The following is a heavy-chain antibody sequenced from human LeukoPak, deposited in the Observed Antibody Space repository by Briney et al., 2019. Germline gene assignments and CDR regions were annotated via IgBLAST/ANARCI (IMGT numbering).Heavy chain of an antibody. CDR2: IYYSGST. J-gene: IGHJ4*02. CDR1: GGSISSSSYY. CDR3: ARGSERGYSSGGFDY. D-gene: IGHD6-19*01. V-gene: IGHV4-39*07. Sequence: KPSETLSLTCTVSGGSISSSSYYWGWIRQPPGKGLEWIGSIYYSGSTYYNPSLKSRVTISVDTSKNQFSLKLSSVTAADTAVYYCARGSERGYSSGGFDYWGQGTLVTVSS.